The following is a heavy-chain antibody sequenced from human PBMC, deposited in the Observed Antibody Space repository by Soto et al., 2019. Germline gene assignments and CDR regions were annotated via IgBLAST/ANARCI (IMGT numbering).Heavy chain of an antibody. D-gene: IGHD1-26*01. V-gene: IGHV1-69*13. CDR1: GGTFSSYA. J-gene: IGHJ4*02. CDR3: AXDRDSGSLYRRKGYFDY. Sequence: SVKVSCKASGGTFSSYAISWVRQAPGQGLEWMGGIIPIFGTANYAQKFQGRVTITADESTSTAYMELSSLRSEDTAVYYCAXDRDSGSLYRRKGYFDYWGQGTLVTVSS. CDR2: IIPIFGTA.